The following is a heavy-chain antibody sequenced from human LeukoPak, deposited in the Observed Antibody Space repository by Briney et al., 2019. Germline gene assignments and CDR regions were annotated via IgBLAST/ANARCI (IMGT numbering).Heavy chain of an antibody. Sequence: SETLSLTCAVYGGSFSGYYWSWIRQPPGKGLEWIGEINHSGSTNYNPSLKSRVTISVDTSKNQFSLKLSSVTAADTAVYYCARGLTYYYGSGSYYRAPYYFDYWGRGTLVTVSS. CDR3: ARGLTYYYGSGSYYRAPYYFDY. J-gene: IGHJ4*02. CDR1: GGSFSGYY. CDR2: INHSGST. V-gene: IGHV4-34*01. D-gene: IGHD3-10*01.